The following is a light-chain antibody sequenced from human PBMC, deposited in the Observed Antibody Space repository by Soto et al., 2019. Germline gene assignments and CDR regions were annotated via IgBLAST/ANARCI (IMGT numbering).Light chain of an antibody. Sequence: EFVLTQSPGTLSLSPGERATLSCRASQTVRNNYLAWYQQKPGQAPRLLIYDASSRATGIPDRFSGGGSGTDFTLTISRLEPEDFAVYYCHQYDMSPWTFGQGTKVDIK. CDR3: HQYDMSPWT. J-gene: IGKJ1*01. CDR2: DAS. CDR1: QTVRNNY. V-gene: IGKV3-20*01.